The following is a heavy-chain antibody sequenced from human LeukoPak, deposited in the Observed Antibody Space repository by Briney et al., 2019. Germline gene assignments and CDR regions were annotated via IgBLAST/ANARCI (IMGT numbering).Heavy chain of an antibody. CDR3: AREGVYDILTGPMD. CDR1: GGSISSGGYY. D-gene: IGHD3-9*01. V-gene: IGHV4-31*03. Sequence: PSETLSLTCTVSGGSISSGGYYWSWIRQHPGKGLEWIGYIYYSGSTYYNPSLKSRVTISVDTSKSQFSLKLSSVTAADTAVYYCAREGVYDILTGPMDWGQGTLVTVSS. CDR2: IYYSGST. J-gene: IGHJ4*02.